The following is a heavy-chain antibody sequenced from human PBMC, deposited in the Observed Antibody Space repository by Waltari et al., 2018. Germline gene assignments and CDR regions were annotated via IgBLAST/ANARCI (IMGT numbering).Heavy chain of an antibody. CDR2: ISNSGSTV. J-gene: IGHJ6*03. Sequence: EVQVVESGGGLVQPGGSLRRVCAACGFTFSNYERKWVRQAPGKGLGWVSYISNSGSTVYYADSVKGRFTISRDNAKNSLYLEMNSLRAEDTAVYYCARPSTEYYYYYYYMDVWGKGTTVTVS. CDR3: ARPSTEYYYYYYYMDV. CDR1: GFTFSNYE. V-gene: IGHV3-48*03.